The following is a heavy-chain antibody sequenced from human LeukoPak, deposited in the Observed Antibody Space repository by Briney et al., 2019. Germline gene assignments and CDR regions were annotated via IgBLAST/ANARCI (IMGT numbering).Heavy chain of an antibody. CDR3: ARGNDSPYDHTFDY. J-gene: IGHJ4*02. CDR2: MNQDGSEK. CDR1: GLAFGSYW. V-gene: IGHV3-7*03. Sequence: GGSLRFSGAASGLAFGSYWMSWVRQAPGKGLEWVANMNQDGSEKNYVDSVKGRFTISRDNTKNSLFLQMDSLRAEDTAFYYCARGNDSPYDHTFDYWGQGTLVTVSS. D-gene: IGHD1-1*01.